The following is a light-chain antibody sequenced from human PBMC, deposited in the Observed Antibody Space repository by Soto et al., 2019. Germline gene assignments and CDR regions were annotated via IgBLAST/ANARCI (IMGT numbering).Light chain of an antibody. CDR2: GAS. V-gene: IGKV3-20*01. CDR3: QQYGSSPAT. J-gene: IGKJ4*01. CDR1: QSVSSSY. Sequence: VMLSLSLGTLSLSPGERATLSCRASQSVSSSYLAWYQQKPGQAPRLLIYGASTRATGIPDRFSGGGSETDFILTISRVEPEDFAVYYCQQYGSSPATFGGGSKVAIK.